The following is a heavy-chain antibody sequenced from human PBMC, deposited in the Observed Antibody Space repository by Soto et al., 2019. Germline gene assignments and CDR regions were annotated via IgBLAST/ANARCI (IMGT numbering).Heavy chain of an antibody. CDR2: ISYDGSNK. D-gene: IGHD5-18*01. V-gene: IGHV3-30*18. CDR1: GFTFSSYG. J-gene: IGHJ4*02. Sequence: QVQLVESGGGVVQPGRSLRLSCAASGFTFSSYGMHWVRQAPGKGLEWVAVISYDGSNKYYADSVKGRFTISRDNSKNTLYLQMNSLRAEDTAVYYCAKTRRGYGLTDFDYWGQGTLVTVSS. CDR3: AKTRRGYGLTDFDY.